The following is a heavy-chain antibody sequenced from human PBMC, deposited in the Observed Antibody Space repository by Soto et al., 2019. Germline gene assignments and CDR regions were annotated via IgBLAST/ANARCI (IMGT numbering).Heavy chain of an antibody. D-gene: IGHD2-15*01. CDR1: GFTFSSYN. CDR3: ARARCSSGQCYYFDY. Sequence: EVQLVESGEGLVQPGGSLRLSCAASGFTFSSYNIHWIRQAPGKGLEFVSAISRSGDRTYYADSVKGRFTITRDKSKNTVWLQMGSLRAEDIAVYYCARARCSSGQCYYFDYWGRGALVSVSS. J-gene: IGHJ4*02. V-gene: IGHV3-64*02. CDR2: ISRSGDRT.